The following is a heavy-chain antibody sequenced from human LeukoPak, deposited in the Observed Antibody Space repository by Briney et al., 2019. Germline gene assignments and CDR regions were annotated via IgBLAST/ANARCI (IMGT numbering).Heavy chain of an antibody. Sequence: ASMKASCKVSGYSLTKLSMHWVRQAPGKGLEWMGGFDPEDDDTIHAQKFQGRVTMTEDSSTDTAYMELSSLRSEDTAVYYCATSGNCSGGSCDFNWYFDLWGRGTLVTVSS. CDR1: GYSLTKLS. CDR2: FDPEDDDT. CDR3: ATSGNCSGGSCDFNWYFDL. V-gene: IGHV1-24*01. J-gene: IGHJ2*01. D-gene: IGHD2-15*01.